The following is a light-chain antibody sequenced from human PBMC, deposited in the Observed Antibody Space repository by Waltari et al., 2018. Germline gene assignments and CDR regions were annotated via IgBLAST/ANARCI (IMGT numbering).Light chain of an antibody. Sequence: QSVMTQPPSASGTPGQRVSISCSGSNSNLGSNYLYWYQQLPGAAPKLLIFRNNQRPSGGPDRFSGSKYGTSAFLAISELRSEEEAVYYCASWDDSHYVFGTGTKLTVL. V-gene: IGLV1-47*01. CDR2: RNN. CDR1: NSNLGSNY. CDR3: ASWDDSHYV. J-gene: IGLJ1*01.